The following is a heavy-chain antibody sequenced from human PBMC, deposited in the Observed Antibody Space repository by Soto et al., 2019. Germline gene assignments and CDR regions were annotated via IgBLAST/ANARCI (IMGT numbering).Heavy chain of an antibody. J-gene: IGHJ4*02. CDR1: GGSISSSSYY. V-gene: IGHV4-39*01. CDR3: ATKIAWIDPIDY. CDR2: IYYSGST. Sequence: PSETLSLTCTVSGGSISSSSYYWGWIRQPPGKGLEWIGSIYYSGSTYYNPSLKSRVTISVDTSKDQFSLKLSSVTAADTAVYYCATKIAWIDPIDYWGQGTLVTVSS. D-gene: IGHD5-12*01.